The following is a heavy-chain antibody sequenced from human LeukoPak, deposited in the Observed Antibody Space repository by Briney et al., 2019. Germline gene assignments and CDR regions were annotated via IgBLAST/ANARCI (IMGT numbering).Heavy chain of an antibody. Sequence: GRSLRLSCAASGFTFSSYGMHWVRQAPGKGLEWVAVISYGGSNKYYADSVKGRFTISRDNSKNTLYLQMNSLRAEDTAVYYCAKDLNIVVVPAASAEYFQHWGQGTLVTVSS. CDR2: ISYGGSNK. D-gene: IGHD2-2*01. CDR3: AKDLNIVVVPAASAEYFQH. CDR1: GFTFSSYG. J-gene: IGHJ1*01. V-gene: IGHV3-30*18.